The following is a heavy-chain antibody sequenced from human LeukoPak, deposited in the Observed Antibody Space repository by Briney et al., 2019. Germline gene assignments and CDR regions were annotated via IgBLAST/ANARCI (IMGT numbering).Heavy chain of an antibody. Sequence: PSQNLSLTCTVSGGSISSGSYYWSWIRQPAGKGLEWIGRIYTSGSTNYNPSLKSRVTISVDTSKNQFSLKLISVTAADTAVYYCARGVISSWSYYFDYWGQGTLVTVSS. V-gene: IGHV4-61*02. D-gene: IGHD6-13*01. CDR1: GGSISSGSYY. CDR3: ARGVISSWSYYFDY. J-gene: IGHJ4*02. CDR2: IYTSGST.